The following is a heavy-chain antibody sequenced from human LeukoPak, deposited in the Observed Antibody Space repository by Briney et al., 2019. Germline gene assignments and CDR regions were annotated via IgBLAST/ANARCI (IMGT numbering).Heavy chain of an antibody. J-gene: IGHJ1*01. CDR1: GGSISSGDYY. CDR2: IYYSGST. Sequence: PSQTLSLTCTVSGGSISSGDYYWSWIRQPPGKGLEWIGYIYYSGSTYYNPSLKSRVTISVDTSKDQFSLKLSSVTAADTAVYYCARGGLQYRAEYFQHWGQRTLVTVSS. V-gene: IGHV4-30-4*08. CDR3: ARGGLQYRAEYFQH. D-gene: IGHD4-11*01.